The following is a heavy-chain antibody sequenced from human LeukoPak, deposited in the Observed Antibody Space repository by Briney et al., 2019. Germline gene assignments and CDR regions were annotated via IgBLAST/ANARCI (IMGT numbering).Heavy chain of an antibody. D-gene: IGHD2-8*02. CDR3: ARHLTGSSVCIEY. CDR1: GGSISNYY. J-gene: IGHJ4*02. CDR2: IYTSGRT. V-gene: IGHV4-4*09. Sequence: SETLSLTCTVSGGSISNYYWRWIRQPPGKGVEWVGYIYTSGRTNYNPSLKRRVPISVDKSKNKFSLKLSSVTAADTAVYYCARHLTGSSVCIEYWGQGTLVTVSS.